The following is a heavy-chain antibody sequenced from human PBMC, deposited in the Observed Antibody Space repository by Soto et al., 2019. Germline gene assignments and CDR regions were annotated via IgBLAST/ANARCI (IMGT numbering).Heavy chain of an antibody. CDR1: GFTFSAYS. CDR3: ARDGSGWSRSP. V-gene: IGHV3-21*01. J-gene: IGHJ5*02. CDR2: ISTTYKI. Sequence: GGSLRLSCAASGFTFSAYSMSWLRQAPGKGLDWVSTISTTYKIYYTDSVNGRFTISRDNAQNSLYLEMNSLRVEDTAVYYCARDGSGWSRSPWGQGTLVTVSS. D-gene: IGHD6-19*01.